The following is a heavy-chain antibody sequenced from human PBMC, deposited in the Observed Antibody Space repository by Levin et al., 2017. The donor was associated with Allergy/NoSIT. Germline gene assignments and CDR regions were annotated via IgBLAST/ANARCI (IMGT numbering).Heavy chain of an antibody. J-gene: IGHJ6*02. CDR2: INPNSGGT. D-gene: IGHD6-19*01. V-gene: IGHV1-2*02. Sequence: ASVKVSCKASGYTFTGYYMHWVRQAPGQGLEWMGWINPNSGGTNYAQKFQGRVTMTRDTSISTAYMELSRLRSDDTAVYYCARVVAVAGLYYYGMDVWGQGTTVTVSS. CDR1: GYTFTGYY. CDR3: ARVVAVAGLYYYGMDV.